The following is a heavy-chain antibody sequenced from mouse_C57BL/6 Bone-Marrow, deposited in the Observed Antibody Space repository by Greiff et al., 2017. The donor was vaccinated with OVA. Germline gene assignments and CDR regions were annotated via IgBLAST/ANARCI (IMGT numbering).Heavy chain of an antibody. CDR3: TRVPGFAY. CDR2: IDPETGGT. CDR1: GYTFTDYE. J-gene: IGHJ3*01. V-gene: IGHV1-15*01. Sequence: QVQLKESGAELVRPGASVTLSCKASGYTFTDYEMHWVKQTPVHGLEWIGAIDPETGGTAYNQKFKGKAILTADKSSSTAYMELRSLTSEDSAVYYCTRVPGFAYWGQGTLVTVSA.